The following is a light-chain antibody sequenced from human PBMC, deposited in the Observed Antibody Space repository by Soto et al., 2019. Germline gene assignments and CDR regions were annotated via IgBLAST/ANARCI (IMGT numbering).Light chain of an antibody. J-gene: IGKJ4*01. V-gene: IGKV3-11*01. CDR1: QSVDKY. CDR3: QQSTNWPFT. Sequence: EIVLTQSPATLSFSPGERATLSCRASQSVDKYLVWYQQKPGQAPRLLIYDASSRAAGTQASFSGSGAGTDFTITITSLEPEDFVVYYCQQSTNWPFTFGGGTKLEIK. CDR2: DAS.